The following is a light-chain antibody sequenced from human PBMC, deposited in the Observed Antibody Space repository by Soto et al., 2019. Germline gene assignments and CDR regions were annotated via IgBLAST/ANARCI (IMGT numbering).Light chain of an antibody. CDR1: STDVGAYNY. Sequence: QSALTQPASVSGSPGQSITIYCTGSSTDVGAYNYVSWYQQYPGQAPNLLIYEVSRRPSRFFHRFSGSKSVNTASLTISGLQAEDQAHYYCISNTTVNTYVFRTGSKVTLL. CDR3: ISNTTVNTYV. V-gene: IGLV2-14*01. CDR2: EVS. J-gene: IGLJ1*01.